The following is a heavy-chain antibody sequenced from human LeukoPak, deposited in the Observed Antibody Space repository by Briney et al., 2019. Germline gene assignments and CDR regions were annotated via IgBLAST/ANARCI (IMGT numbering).Heavy chain of an antibody. V-gene: IGHV4-39*01. CDR3: ARHPTGYPNWFDS. CDR1: GGTITNIPYN. D-gene: IGHD3-9*01. J-gene: IGHJ5*01. Sequence: SETLSVTCTVSGGTITNIPYNWGWIRQPPGQGLEWIVTISCVGTNYYEPSFKSRVTMSMDTSKNQFSLNLNSATAADTAVYYCARHPTGYPNWFDSWGQGTLVIVSS. CDR2: ISCVGTN.